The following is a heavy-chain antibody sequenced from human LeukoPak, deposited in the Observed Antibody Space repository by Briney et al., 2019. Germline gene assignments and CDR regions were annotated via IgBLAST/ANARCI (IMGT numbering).Heavy chain of an antibody. CDR1: GFTFSRYA. J-gene: IGHJ1*01. Sequence: GGSLRLSCAASGFTFSRYAMHWVRQAPAKGLDWVAMISYDGSNKYYTDSVKGRFTISRDNAKNSLYLQMNSLRAEDTAVYYCARDFTTSSTAYFQHWGQGTLVTVSS. CDR3: ARDFTTSSTAYFQH. D-gene: IGHD6-6*01. V-gene: IGHV3-30-3*01. CDR2: ISYDGSNK.